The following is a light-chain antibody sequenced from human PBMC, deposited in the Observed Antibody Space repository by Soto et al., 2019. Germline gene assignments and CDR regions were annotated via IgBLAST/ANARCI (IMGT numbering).Light chain of an antibody. Sequence: DIQMTPSPSSLSASVGDRGARTCQASQDISNYLNWYQQKPGKAPKLLIYDASNLETGVPSRFSGSGSGTDFTFTISSLQPEDIATYYCQQYDNLLFTFGPGTKVDIK. CDR1: QDISNY. V-gene: IGKV1-33*01. CDR3: QQYDNLLFT. CDR2: DAS. J-gene: IGKJ3*01.